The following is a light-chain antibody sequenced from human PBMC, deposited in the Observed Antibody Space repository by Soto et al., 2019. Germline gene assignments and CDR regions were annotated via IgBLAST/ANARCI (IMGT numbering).Light chain of an antibody. CDR1: KSVGSY. CDR3: QQRSNWPSLT. Sequence: IVLIQSPATLSLSPGERATIACSALKSVGSYLAWYQHKPGQAPRLLVSDASNRATGIPARFSGSGSETDFTPTISSLEPEDSAVYYCQQRSNWPSLTFGGGTKVDIK. V-gene: IGKV3-11*01. CDR2: DAS. J-gene: IGKJ4*01.